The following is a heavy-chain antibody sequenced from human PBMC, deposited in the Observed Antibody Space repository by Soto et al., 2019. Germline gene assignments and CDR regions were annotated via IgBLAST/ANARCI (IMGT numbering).Heavy chain of an antibody. J-gene: IGHJ6*02. CDR1: GGSISSGGYY. V-gene: IGHV4-31*03. D-gene: IGHD3-16*02. Sequence: PSETLSLTCTVSGGSISSGGYYWSWIRQHPGKGLEWIGYIYYSGSTYYDPSLKSRVTISVDTSKNQFSLKLSSVTAADTAVYYCARVPGGVIATTTYYYYGMDVWGQGTTVTSP. CDR2: IYYSGST. CDR3: ARVPGGVIATTTYYYYGMDV.